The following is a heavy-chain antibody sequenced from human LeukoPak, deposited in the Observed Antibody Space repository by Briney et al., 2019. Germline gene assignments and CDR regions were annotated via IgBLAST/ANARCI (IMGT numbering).Heavy chain of an antibody. CDR3: ARGVIPSKEFDY. J-gene: IGHJ4*02. CDR1: GGSISSGGYY. CDR2: IYYSGST. V-gene: IGHV4-31*03. D-gene: IGHD3-16*02. Sequence: SETLSLTCTVSGGSISSGGYYWSWIRQHPGKGLEWIGYIYYSGSTYYNPSLKSRVTISVDTSKNQFSLKLSSVTAADTAVYYCARGVIPSKEFDYWGQGTLVTVSS.